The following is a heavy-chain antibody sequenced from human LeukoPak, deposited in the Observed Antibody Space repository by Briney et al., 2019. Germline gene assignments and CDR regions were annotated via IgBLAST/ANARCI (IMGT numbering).Heavy chain of an antibody. Sequence: GGSLRLSCAASGFTFSSYAMSWLRQAPGKGLEWVGFIRSKACGGTTEYAASVKGRFTISRDDSKSIAYLQMNSLKTEDTAVYYCTRAYYYDSSGCLSNYWGQGTLVTVSS. CDR1: GFTFSSYA. J-gene: IGHJ4*02. CDR3: TRAYYYDSSGCLSNY. D-gene: IGHD3-22*01. V-gene: IGHV3-49*03. CDR2: IRSKACGGTT.